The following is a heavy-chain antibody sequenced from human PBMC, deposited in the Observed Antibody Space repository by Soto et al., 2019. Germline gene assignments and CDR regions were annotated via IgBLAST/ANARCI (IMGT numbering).Heavy chain of an antibody. CDR2: ISGSGGST. J-gene: IGHJ6*02. Sequence: PGGSLRLSCAASGFTFSTYAMSWVRQAPGKGLEWVSAISGSGGSTYYADTVKGRFTISRDNSKNTLFLQMNSLRAEDTAVYYCATRRDASYYYYGMDVWGQGTTGTVS. CDR1: GFTFSTYA. CDR3: ATRRDASYYYYGMDV. D-gene: IGHD2-2*01. V-gene: IGHV3-23*01.